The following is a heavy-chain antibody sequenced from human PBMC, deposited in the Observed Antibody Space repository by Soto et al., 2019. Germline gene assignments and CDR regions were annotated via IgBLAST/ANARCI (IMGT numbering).Heavy chain of an antibody. CDR1: GGTFSSYT. Sequence: QVQLVQSGAEVKKPGSSVKVSCKASGGTFSSYTISWVRQAPGQGLEWMGRIIPILGIANYAQKFQGRVMITADKSTSTAYMELSSLRSEDTAVYYCARHRAAAAPIDYWGQGTLVTVSS. CDR2: IIPILGIA. CDR3: ARHRAAAAPIDY. J-gene: IGHJ4*02. V-gene: IGHV1-69*02. D-gene: IGHD6-13*01.